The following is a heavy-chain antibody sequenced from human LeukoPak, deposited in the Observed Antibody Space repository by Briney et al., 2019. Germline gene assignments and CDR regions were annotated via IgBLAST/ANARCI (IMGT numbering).Heavy chain of an antibody. D-gene: IGHD2-2*01. V-gene: IGHV3-64*01. CDR2: ISSNGGST. Sequence: GGTLRLSCAASGFTFSSYAMHWVRQAPGKGLEYVSAISSNGGSTYYANSVKGRFTISRDNSKNTLYLQMGSLRAEDMAVYYCARGDQLDYWGQGTLVTVSS. J-gene: IGHJ4*02. CDR1: GFTFSSYA. CDR3: ARGDQLDY.